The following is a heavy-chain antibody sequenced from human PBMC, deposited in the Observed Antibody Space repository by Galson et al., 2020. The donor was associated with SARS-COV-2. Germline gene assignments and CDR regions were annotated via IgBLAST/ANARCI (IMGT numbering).Heavy chain of an antibody. Sequence: HGESLKISCKGSGYSFISHYITWVRQMPGKGLEWMGRIDPGDSNAYYSPSFQGHVTFSVDKSISTAYLHWSSLEASDTAKYYCTRPRANSYYYMDVWGKGTTVTVSS. J-gene: IGHJ6*03. CDR3: TRPRANSYYYMDV. V-gene: IGHV5-10-1*01. CDR2: IDPGDSNA. CDR1: GYSFISHY.